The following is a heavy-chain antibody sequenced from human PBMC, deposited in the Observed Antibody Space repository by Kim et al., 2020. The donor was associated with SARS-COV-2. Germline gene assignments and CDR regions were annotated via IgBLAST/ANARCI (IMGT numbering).Heavy chain of an antibody. CDR3: AKDRPNCGYDRGIDY. D-gene: IGHD5-12*01. Sequence: DSVTGRFPISRDNTKSPRHLQMSSLRAEDTAVYYCAKDRPNCGYDRGIDYWGQGTLVTVSS. V-gene: IGHV3-23*01. J-gene: IGHJ4*02.